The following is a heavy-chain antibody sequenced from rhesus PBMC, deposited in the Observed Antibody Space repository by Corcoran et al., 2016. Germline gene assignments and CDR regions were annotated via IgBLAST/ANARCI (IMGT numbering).Heavy chain of an antibody. CDR3: AKLRRSGGYFTGGLDS. CDR2: IGGSSGST. D-gene: IGHD3-28*01. Sequence: QVQLQESGPGLVKPSETLSLTCAVSGGSISGYYWNWIRQPPGKGLELIGYIGGSSGSTYYNPSLKSRVTISTDTSKNHFSLKLSSVTAADTAVYYCAKLRRSGGYFTGGLDSWGQGLVVTVSS. J-gene: IGHJ6*01. CDR1: GGSISGYY. V-gene: IGHV4-165*02.